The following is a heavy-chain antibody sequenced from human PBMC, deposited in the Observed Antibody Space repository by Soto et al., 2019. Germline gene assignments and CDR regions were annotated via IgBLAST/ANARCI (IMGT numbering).Heavy chain of an antibody. Sequence: GDSLKISCKASGYSFSSYWIAWVRQMPGKGLEWMGIIYPGDSDARYSPSFEGQVTISVDESINTAYLQWSYLKASDTAIYYCARQADYNILTGYYYYFDYWGHGSL. CDR3: ARQADYNILTGYYYYFDY. CDR1: GYSFSSYW. D-gene: IGHD3-9*01. V-gene: IGHV5-51*01. CDR2: IYPGDSDA. J-gene: IGHJ4*01.